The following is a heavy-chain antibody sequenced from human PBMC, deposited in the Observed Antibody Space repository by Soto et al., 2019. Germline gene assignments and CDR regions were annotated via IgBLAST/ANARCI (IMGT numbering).Heavy chain of an antibody. Sequence: SETLSLTCTVSGGSISSGGYYWSWIRQHPEKGLEWIGYIYYSGSTYYNPSLKSRVTISVDTSKYQFSLKLSSVTAADTAVYYCARGLDSSGYIGWFDPWGQGTLVTVSS. CDR2: IYYSGST. CDR3: ARGLDSSGYIGWFDP. V-gene: IGHV4-31*03. CDR1: GGSISSGGYY. J-gene: IGHJ5*02. D-gene: IGHD3-22*01.